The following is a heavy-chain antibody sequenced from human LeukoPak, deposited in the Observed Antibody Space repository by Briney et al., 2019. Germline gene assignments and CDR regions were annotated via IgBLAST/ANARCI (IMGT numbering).Heavy chain of an antibody. J-gene: IGHJ4*02. D-gene: IGHD5-18*01. Sequence: TSQTLSLTCTVSGCSISSCGYSWSWIRQPPGKGLEWIVYIYHSGRTYYNPSLESRVTISVDRSKNQFSLKLSSVTAADTAVYYCTTETPYSYGPPAFDYWGQGTLVTVCS. CDR1: GCSISSCGYS. CDR2: IYHSGRT. V-gene: IGHV4-30-2*01. CDR3: TTETPYSYGPPAFDY.